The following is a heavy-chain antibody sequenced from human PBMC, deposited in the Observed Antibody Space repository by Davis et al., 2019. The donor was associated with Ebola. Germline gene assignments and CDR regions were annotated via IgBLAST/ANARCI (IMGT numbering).Heavy chain of an antibody. CDR3: AKGPFVAFD. Sequence: MPSETLSLTCTVPGGSISSSTYYWGWIRQPPGKGLEWIESIYYSGSTYYNPSLKSRVSISVDTSKNAFSLKMTSVTAADTAMYYCAKGPFVAFDWGQGTLVTVCS. CDR2: IYYSGST. J-gene: IGHJ4*01. CDR1: GGSISSSTYY. D-gene: IGHD3-3*02. V-gene: IGHV4-39*07.